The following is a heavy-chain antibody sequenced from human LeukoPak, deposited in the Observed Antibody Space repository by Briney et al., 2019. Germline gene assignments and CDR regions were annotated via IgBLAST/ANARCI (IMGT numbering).Heavy chain of an antibody. D-gene: IGHD2-2*02. V-gene: IGHV4-34*01. Sequence: SETLSLTCAVYGGSFSGYYWSWIRQPPGKGPEWIGEINHSGSTNYNPSLKSRVTISVDTSKNQFSLKLSSVTVADTAVYYCARAPYCSSTSCYKRRVRAGRGYFDYWGQGTLVTVSS. CDR1: GGSFSGYY. J-gene: IGHJ4*02. CDR2: INHSGST. CDR3: ARAPYCSSTSCYKRRVRAGRGYFDY.